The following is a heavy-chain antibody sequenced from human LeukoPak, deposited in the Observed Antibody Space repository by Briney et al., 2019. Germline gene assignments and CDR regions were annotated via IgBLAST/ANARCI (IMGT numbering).Heavy chain of an antibody. D-gene: IGHD4-17*01. CDR3: TNNFHGDYSY. Sequence: PGGSLRLSCTASGFTFRAYWMQWVRQAPGKGLVWVSRVNGDGRTTNYADSVKGRFTISRDNAKNTLYLQMNSLRAEDTAVYYSTNNFHGDYSYWGQGTLVTVSS. CDR2: VNGDGRTT. V-gene: IGHV3-74*01. CDR1: GFTFRAYW. J-gene: IGHJ4*02.